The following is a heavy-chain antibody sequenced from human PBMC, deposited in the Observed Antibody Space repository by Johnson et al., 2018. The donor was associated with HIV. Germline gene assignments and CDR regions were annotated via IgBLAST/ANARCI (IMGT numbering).Heavy chain of an antibody. CDR1: GFTFSGSA. CDR3: TTEAPTLLRAFDI. V-gene: IGHV3-73*01. CDR2: IRSKANSYAT. Sequence: VQLVESGGGLVQPGGSLKLSCAASGFTFSGSAMHWVRQASGKGLEWVGRIRSKANSYATAYAASVKGRFTISRDDSKNTAYLQMNSLKTEDTAVYYCTTEAPTLLRAFDIWGQGTMVTVSS. J-gene: IGHJ3*02.